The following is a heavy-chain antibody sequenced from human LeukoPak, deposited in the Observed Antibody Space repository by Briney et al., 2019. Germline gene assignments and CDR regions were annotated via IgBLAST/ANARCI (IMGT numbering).Heavy chain of an antibody. D-gene: IGHD3-3*01. V-gene: IGHV1-18*01. CDR1: GYTFTSYG. Sequence: ASVKVSCKASGYTFTSYGISWVRQAPGQGLEWMGWISAYNGNTNYAQKLQGRVTMTTDTSTSTAYMELRSLRSDDTAVYYCARGGITIFGVDQEYYFDYWGPRTLVTVSS. J-gene: IGHJ4*02. CDR2: ISAYNGNT. CDR3: ARGGITIFGVDQEYYFDY.